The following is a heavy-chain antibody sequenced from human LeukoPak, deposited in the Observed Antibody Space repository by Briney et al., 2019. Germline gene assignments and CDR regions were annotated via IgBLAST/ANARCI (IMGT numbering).Heavy chain of an antibody. V-gene: IGHV3-21*01. J-gene: IGHJ2*01. CDR2: ISSSSGYI. CDR3: ARDRGGSGWKYWYFDL. CDR1: GFTFSSYS. D-gene: IGHD6-19*01. Sequence: GGSLRLSCAASGFTFSSYSMNWVRQAPGKGLEWVSSISSSSGYIYYADSVKGRFTISRDNAKNSLYLQMNTLRAEDTAVYYCARDRGGSGWKYWYFDLWGRGTLVTVSS.